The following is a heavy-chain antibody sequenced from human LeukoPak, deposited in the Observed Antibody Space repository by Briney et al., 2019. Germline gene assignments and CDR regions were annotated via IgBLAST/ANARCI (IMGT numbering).Heavy chain of an antibody. CDR3: ARRRRGSALDY. D-gene: IGHD1-26*01. CDR2: IYYSGST. CDR1: GGSISSSSYY. Sequence: SETLSLTCTVSGGSISSSSYYWGWIRQPPGKGLEWIGSIYYSGSTYYNPSLKGRVTISVDTSKNQFSLKLSSVTAADTAVYYCARRRRGSALDYWGQGTLVTVSS. V-gene: IGHV4-39*01. J-gene: IGHJ4*02.